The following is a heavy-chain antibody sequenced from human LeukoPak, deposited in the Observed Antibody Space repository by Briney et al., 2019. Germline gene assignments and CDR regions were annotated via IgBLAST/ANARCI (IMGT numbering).Heavy chain of an antibody. CDR3: ARSRSNDFWSGYYPSYFDY. Sequence: PETLSLTCAVYGGSFSGYYWSWIRQPPGKGLEWIGEINHSGSTNYNPSLKSRVTISVDTSKNQFSLKLSSVTAADTAVYYCARSRSNDFWSGYYPSYFDYWGQGTLVTVSS. D-gene: IGHD3-3*01. V-gene: IGHV4-34*01. J-gene: IGHJ4*02. CDR2: INHSGST. CDR1: GGSFSGYY.